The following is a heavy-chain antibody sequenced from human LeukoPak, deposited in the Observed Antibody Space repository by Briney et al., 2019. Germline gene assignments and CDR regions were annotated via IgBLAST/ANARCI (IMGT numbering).Heavy chain of an antibody. CDR1: GGSISTYY. D-gene: IGHD6-13*01. CDR3: ARVRAAVGINWYFDL. Sequence: DPSETLSLTCTVSGGSISTYYWSWIRQPPGKGLEWIGYIYYSGSTNYNPSLKSRVTISVDTSKKQFSLKLSSVTAAGTAVYYCARVRAAVGINWYFDLWGRGTLLTVSS. CDR2: IYYSGST. J-gene: IGHJ2*01. V-gene: IGHV4-59*01.